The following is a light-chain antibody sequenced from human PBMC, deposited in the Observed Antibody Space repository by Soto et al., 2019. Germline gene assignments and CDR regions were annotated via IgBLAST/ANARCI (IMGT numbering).Light chain of an antibody. J-gene: IGKJ1*01. CDR2: GGS. CDR1: QNIRGNE. V-gene: IGKV3-20*01. CDR3: PDCGTSHPWT. Sequence: EVVLTQSPGALSLSPGEGVTLSCRASQNIRGNELAWYRQKRGQAPRLLIYGGSSRAEGIPDRFSGRGTGTNLTRTTSRRQPEDSAYCYCPDCGTSHPWTFGQGTMLEIK.